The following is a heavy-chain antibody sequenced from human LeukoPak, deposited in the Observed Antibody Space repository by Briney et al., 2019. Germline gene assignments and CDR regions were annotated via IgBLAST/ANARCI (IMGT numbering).Heavy chain of an antibody. CDR3: AKVQNLYYYDSSGYLGGFDY. V-gene: IGHV3-23*01. D-gene: IGHD3-22*01. Sequence: GGSLGLSCAASGFTFSSYAMSWVRQAPGKGLEWVSVISISGGSTYYADSVKGRFTIFRDNSKNTLYLQMNSLRAEDTAVYYCAKVQNLYYYDSSGYLGGFDYWGQGTLVTVSS. J-gene: IGHJ4*02. CDR1: GFTFSSYA. CDR2: ISISGGST.